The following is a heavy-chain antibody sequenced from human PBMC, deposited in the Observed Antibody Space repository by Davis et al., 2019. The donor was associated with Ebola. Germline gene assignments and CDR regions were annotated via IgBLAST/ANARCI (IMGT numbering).Heavy chain of an antibody. CDR1: GGSISSYY. J-gene: IGHJ4*02. CDR3: ARGRFLEVAIDY. D-gene: IGHD3-3*01. V-gene: IGHV4-59*01. Sequence: SETLSLTCTVSGGSISSYYWSWIRQPPGKGLEWIGYIYYSGSTNYNPSLKSRVTISVDTSKNQFSLKLSSVTAADTAVYYCARGRFLEVAIDYWGQGTLVTVSS. CDR2: IYYSGST.